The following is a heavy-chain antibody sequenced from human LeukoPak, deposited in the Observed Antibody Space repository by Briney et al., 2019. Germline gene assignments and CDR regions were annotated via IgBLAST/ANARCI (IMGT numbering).Heavy chain of an antibody. Sequence: GGSLRLSCAASGFTFSSHAMSWVRQAPGKGLEWVSAISGSGGSTYYADSVKGRFTISRDNSKNTLYLQMDSLRAEDTAVYYCAKDLEVVTAMFAGNFDYWGQGTLVTVSS. J-gene: IGHJ4*02. CDR3: AKDLEVVTAMFAGNFDY. CDR1: GFTFSSHA. CDR2: ISGSGGST. D-gene: IGHD2-21*02. V-gene: IGHV3-23*01.